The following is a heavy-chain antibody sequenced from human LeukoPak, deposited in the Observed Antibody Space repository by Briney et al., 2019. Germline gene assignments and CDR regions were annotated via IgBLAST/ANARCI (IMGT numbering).Heavy chain of an antibody. J-gene: IGHJ4*02. CDR1: GYTFNGYY. CDR3: ARDRRGYGGYDTN. Sequence: GASVKVSCKASGYTFNGYYMQWVRQAPGQGLEWLGRINPNSGGTESPQKFQGRITMTINTSTRTAYMELSSLRFDDTAVYYCARDRRGYGGYDTNWGQGTLVTVSS. V-gene: IGHV1-2*06. D-gene: IGHD5-12*01. CDR2: INPNSGGT.